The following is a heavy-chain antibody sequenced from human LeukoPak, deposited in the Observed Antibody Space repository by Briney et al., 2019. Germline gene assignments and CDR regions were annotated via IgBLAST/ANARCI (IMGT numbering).Heavy chain of an antibody. CDR1: GFTFSSYW. V-gene: IGHV3-7*01. CDR2: IKQDGSEK. J-gene: IGHJ3*02. Sequence: GGSLRLSCAASGFTFSSYWMSWVRQAPGKGLEWVANIKQDGSEKYYVDSVKGRFTISRDNAKNSLYLQMNSLRAEDTAVYYCARESPMDGWDDSKWDAFDIWGQGTMVTVSS. D-gene: IGHD3-22*01. CDR3: ARESPMDGWDDSKWDAFDI.